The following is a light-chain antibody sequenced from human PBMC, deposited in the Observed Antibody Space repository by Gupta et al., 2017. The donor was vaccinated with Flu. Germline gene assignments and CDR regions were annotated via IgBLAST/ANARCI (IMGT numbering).Light chain of an antibody. CDR1: SSDVGAYNY. V-gene: IGLV2-14*01. CDR2: DVT. J-gene: IGLJ3*02. CDR3: CSYITTSRWV. Sequence: QSALTQPASVSGSPGQSITISCTGTSSDVGAYNYVSWYQRHPGKAPKLMIYDVTDRPSGVSNRFSGSKSGNTASLTISGLQAEDEATYYCCSYITTSRWVFGGGTKVTVL.